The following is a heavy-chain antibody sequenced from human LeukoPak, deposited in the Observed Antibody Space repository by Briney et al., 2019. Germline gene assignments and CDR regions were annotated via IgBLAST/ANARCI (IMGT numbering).Heavy chain of an antibody. J-gene: IGHJ4*02. CDR2: ISSSGSTI. D-gene: IGHD2-15*01. CDR1: GFTFSSYE. V-gene: IGHV3-48*03. Sequence: GGSLRLSCVGSGFTFSSYEMNWVRQAPGKGLEWVSYISSSGSTIYYADSVKGRFTISRDNAKNSLYLQMNSLRAEDTAVYYCARDRCSGGSCYSFHGYYFDYWGQGTLVTVSS. CDR3: ARDRCSGGSCYSFHGYYFDY.